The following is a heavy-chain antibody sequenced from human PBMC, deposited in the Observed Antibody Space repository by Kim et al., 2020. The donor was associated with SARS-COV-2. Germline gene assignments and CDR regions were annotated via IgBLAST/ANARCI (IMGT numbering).Heavy chain of an antibody. CDR1: GYSFTSYW. V-gene: IGHV5-51*01. J-gene: IGHJ6*02. Sequence: GESLKISCKGSGYSFTSYWIGWVRQMPGKGLEWMGIIYPGDSDTRYSPSFQGQVTISADKSISTAYLQWSSLKASDTAMYYCARRSMVAASYHYYYGMDVWGQGTTVTVSS. CDR2: IYPGDSDT. D-gene: IGHD2-15*01. CDR3: ARRSMVAASYHYYYGMDV.